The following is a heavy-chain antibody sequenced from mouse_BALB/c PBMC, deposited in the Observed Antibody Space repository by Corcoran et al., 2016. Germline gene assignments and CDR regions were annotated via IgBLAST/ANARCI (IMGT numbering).Heavy chain of an antibody. V-gene: IGHV9-3-1*01. Sequence: QIQLVQSGPELKKPGETVKISCKASGYSFTNYRMKWVKQAPGKGLKWMGWINTYTGEPTYADDFTGRFAFSLETSASTAYLQSNNLKNEDTATYFCARRFMDYWGQGTSVTVSS. CDR1: GYSFTNYR. J-gene: IGHJ4*01. CDR3: ARRFMDY. CDR2: INTYTGEP.